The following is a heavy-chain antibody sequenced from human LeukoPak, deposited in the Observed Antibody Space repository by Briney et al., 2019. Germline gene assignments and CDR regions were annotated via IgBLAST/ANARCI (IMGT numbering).Heavy chain of an antibody. CDR1: GASIKGSY. J-gene: IGHJ5*01. V-gene: IGHV4-4*07. CDR2: IYSSGSA. CDR3: ARSNGYAAIDS. D-gene: IGHD2-8*01. Sequence: PSETLSLTCSVSGASIKGSYWSWIRQPAGRGLEWIGRIYSSGSANYNPSLKSRVTMSIDTSKGQFSLKVNSVTGADTAVYYCARSNGYAAIDSWAHGIMVTVSS.